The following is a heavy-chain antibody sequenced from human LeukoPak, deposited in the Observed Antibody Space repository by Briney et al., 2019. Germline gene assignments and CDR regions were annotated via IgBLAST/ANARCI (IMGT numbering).Heavy chain of an antibody. D-gene: IGHD6-19*01. CDR1: GFTFSSYS. Sequence: GGSLRLSCAASGFTFSSYSMNWVRQAPGKGLEWVSYINSSSSTIYYADSVKGRFTISRDNAKNSLYLQMNSLRAEDTAVYYCAREQWYRFEYWGQGSLVTVSS. J-gene: IGHJ4*02. V-gene: IGHV3-48*01. CDR3: AREQWYRFEY. CDR2: INSSSSTI.